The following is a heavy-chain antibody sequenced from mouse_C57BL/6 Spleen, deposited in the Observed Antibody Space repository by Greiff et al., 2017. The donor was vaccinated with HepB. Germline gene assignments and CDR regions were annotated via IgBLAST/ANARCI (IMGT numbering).Heavy chain of an antibody. Sequence: QVQLQQSGAELARPGASVKLSCKASGYTFTSYGISWVKQRTGQGLEWIGEIYPRSGNTYYNEKFKGKATLTADKSSSTAYMELRSLTSEDSAAYFCARDKLPYDDYDKGACFAYWGQGTLVTVSA. CDR3: ARDKLPYDDYDKGACFAY. J-gene: IGHJ3*01. CDR1: GYTFTSYG. CDR2: IYPRSGNT. D-gene: IGHD2-4*01. V-gene: IGHV1-81*01.